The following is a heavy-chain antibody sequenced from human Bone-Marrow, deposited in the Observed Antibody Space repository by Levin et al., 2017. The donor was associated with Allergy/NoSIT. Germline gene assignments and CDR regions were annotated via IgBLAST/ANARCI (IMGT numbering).Heavy chain of an antibody. J-gene: IGHJ5*02. CDR3: VKEAGSGWYGWFDP. V-gene: IGHV3-15*01. D-gene: IGHD6-19*01. CDR1: GFTVTNAW. CDR2: IKSKSDGGTA. Sequence: GGSLRLSCTTSGFTVTNAWMSWVRQAPGKGLEWVGRIKSKSDGGTADYPAPVKGRFTISRDDSKNTLYLQINSLKTEDTSVYYCVKEAGSGWYGWFDPWGQGTLVTVSS.